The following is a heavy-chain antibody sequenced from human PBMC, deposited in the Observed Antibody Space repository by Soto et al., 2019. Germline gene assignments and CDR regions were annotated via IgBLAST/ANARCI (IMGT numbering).Heavy chain of an antibody. J-gene: IGHJ4*02. D-gene: IGHD2-2*01. Sequence: SVKVSCKASGGAFSSYTISWVRQAPGQGLEWMGRIIPILGIANYAQKFQGRVTITADKSTSTAYMELSSLRSEDTAVYYCASHIVVVPAALGAFDYWGQGTLVTVSS. CDR1: GGAFSSYT. CDR2: IIPILGIA. V-gene: IGHV1-69*02. CDR3: ASHIVVVPAALGAFDY.